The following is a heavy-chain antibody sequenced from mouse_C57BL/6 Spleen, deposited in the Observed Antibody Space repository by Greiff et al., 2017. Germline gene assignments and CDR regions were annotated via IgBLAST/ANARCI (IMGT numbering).Heavy chain of an antibody. CDR1: GYTFTSYW. J-gene: IGHJ2*01. Sequence: VKLQQPGAELVKPGASVKMSCKASGYTFTSYWITWVKQRPGQGLEWIGEIYPGSGSTNYNEKFKSKATLTVDTSSSTAYMQLSSLTSEDSAVYYCARDYYGSRDYWGQGTTLTVSS. CDR2: IYPGSGST. CDR3: ARDYYGSRDY. V-gene: IGHV1-55*01. D-gene: IGHD1-1*01.